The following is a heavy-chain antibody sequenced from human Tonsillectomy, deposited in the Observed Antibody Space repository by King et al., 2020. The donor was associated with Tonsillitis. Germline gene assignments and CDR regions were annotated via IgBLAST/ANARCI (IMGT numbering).Heavy chain of an antibody. CDR1: GFTFSSYG. CDR2: IWYDGSNK. V-gene: IGHV3-33*01. Sequence: QLVQSGGGVVQPGRSLRLSCAASGFTFSSYGMHWVRQAPGKWLEWVAVIWYDGSNKYYADSVKGRFTISRDNSKNTLYVQMNSLRAGDTAVYYCARGILRYFDWPYLDYWGQGTLVTVSS. D-gene: IGHD3-9*01. CDR3: ARGILRYFDWPYLDY. J-gene: IGHJ4*02.